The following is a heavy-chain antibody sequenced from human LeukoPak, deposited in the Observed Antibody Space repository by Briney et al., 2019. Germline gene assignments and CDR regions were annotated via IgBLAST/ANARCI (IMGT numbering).Heavy chain of an antibody. Sequence: PGGSLRPSCSPSGLPFSSYAVHCVRQAPGKGLEYVTAIRSYGGSTYYTDSVKGRFTISRDNSKNTLYLQMSSLRAEDTAVYYCVKDEVKSRDGYNLGAFDIWGQGTTVTVS. J-gene: IGHJ3*02. CDR1: GLPFSSYA. CDR2: IRSYGGST. CDR3: VKDEVKSRDGYNLGAFDI. V-gene: IGHV3-64D*09. D-gene: IGHD5-24*01.